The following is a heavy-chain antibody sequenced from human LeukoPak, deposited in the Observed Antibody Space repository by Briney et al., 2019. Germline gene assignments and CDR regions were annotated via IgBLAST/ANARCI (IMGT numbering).Heavy chain of an antibody. CDR2: IKQDGSEK. CDR3: AKEDIVLMVSSMDV. J-gene: IGHJ6*02. D-gene: IGHD2-8*01. CDR1: GFTFSNYA. Sequence: GGSLRLSCAASGFTFSNYAMRWVRQAPGKGLEWVANIKQDGSEKYYVDSVKGRFTISRDNAKNSLYLQMNSLRAEDTAVYYCAKEDIVLMVSSMDVWGQGTTVTVSS. V-gene: IGHV3-7*03.